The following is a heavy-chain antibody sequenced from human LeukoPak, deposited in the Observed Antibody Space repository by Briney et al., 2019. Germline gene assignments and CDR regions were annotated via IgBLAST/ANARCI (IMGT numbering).Heavy chain of an antibody. V-gene: IGHV3-30-3*01. J-gene: IGHJ4*02. Sequence: GGSLRLSCAASGFTFSSYAMHWVRQAPGKGLEWVAVISYDGSNKYYADSVKGRFTISRDNSKNTLYLQMNSPRAEDTAVYYCARDSCSGGSCYLDYWGQGTLVTVSS. CDR2: ISYDGSNK. CDR3: ARDSCSGGSCYLDY. D-gene: IGHD2-15*01. CDR1: GFTFSSYA.